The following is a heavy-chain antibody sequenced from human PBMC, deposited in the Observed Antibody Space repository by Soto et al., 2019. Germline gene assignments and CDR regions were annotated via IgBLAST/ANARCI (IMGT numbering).Heavy chain of an antibody. Sequence: EMQLVESGGGLVQPGGSLRLSCAASGFNFRNYEMNWVRQAPGKGLEWLSDISGSGTTIDYADSVKGRFTVSRDNAQNSLYLQMNSLRAEDTAVYYCAAVVPTMISYYYCGMDVWGQGTTVTVS. V-gene: IGHV3-48*03. CDR2: ISGSGTTI. CDR1: GFNFRNYE. CDR3: AAVVPTMISYYYCGMDV. J-gene: IGHJ6*02. D-gene: IGHD3-22*01.